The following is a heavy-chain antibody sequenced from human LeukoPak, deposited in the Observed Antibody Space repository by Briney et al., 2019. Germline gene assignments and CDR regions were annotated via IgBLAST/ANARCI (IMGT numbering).Heavy chain of an antibody. D-gene: IGHD3-3*01. J-gene: IGHJ4*02. CDR3: AKDFWSGYYPTYYFDY. CDR1: GFTFSSYA. V-gene: IGHV3-23*01. Sequence: GGSLRLSCAASGFTFSSYAMSWVRQAPGKGLEWVSAISGSGGSTYYADSVKGRFTISRDNSKNTLYLQMNSLRAEDTAVYYCAKDFWSGYYPTYYFDYWGQGTLVTVSS. CDR2: ISGSGGST.